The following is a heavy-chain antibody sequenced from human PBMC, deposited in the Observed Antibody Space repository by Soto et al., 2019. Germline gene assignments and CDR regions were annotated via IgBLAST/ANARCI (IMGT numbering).Heavy chain of an antibody. CDR1: GGSISSYY. CDR2: IYYSGST. V-gene: IGHV4-59*08. CDR3: ARLQYYDFWSGYPPPYYYYMDV. Sequence: SETLSLTCTVSGGSISSYYWSWIRQPPGKGLEWIGYIYYSGSTNYNPSLKSRVTISVDTSKNQFSLKLSSVTAADTAVYYCARLQYYDFWSGYPPPYYYYMDVSGKGTTVTVSS. J-gene: IGHJ6*03. D-gene: IGHD3-3*01.